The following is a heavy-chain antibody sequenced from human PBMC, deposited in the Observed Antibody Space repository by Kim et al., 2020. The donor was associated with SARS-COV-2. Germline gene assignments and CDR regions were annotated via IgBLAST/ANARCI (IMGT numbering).Heavy chain of an antibody. CDR2: VSDTGADR. J-gene: IGHJ4*02. Sequence: GGSLRLSCAASGFTFSGYGMSWVRQAPGKGLEWVSAVSDTGADRNYANSVKGRFTISRDNSKNTLYLQMNSLRDEDTAVYYCAKRLGPTTPNFDYWGQGTLVTVCS. D-gene: IGHD1-26*01. CDR3: AKRLGPTTPNFDY. CDR1: GFTFSGYG. V-gene: IGHV3-23*01.